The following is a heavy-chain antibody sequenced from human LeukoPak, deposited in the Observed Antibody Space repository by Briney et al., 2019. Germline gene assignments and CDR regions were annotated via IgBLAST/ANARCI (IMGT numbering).Heavy chain of an antibody. D-gene: IGHD3-9*01. CDR1: GGSFSGYY. CDR3: ARGYFDWFLDN. CDR2: IYYTGST. Sequence: NASETLSLTCAVYGGSFSGYYWSWIRQPPGKGLEWIGYIYYTGSTNYNPSLDSRVTISVDMSKNQVSLNLKYVTAADTAVYYCARGYFDWFLDNWGRGTLATVSS. V-gene: IGHV4-34*11. J-gene: IGHJ4*02.